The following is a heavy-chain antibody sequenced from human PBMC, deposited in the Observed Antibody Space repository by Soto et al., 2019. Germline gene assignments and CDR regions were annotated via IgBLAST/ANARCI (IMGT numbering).Heavy chain of an antibody. Sequence: QVQLVQSGAEVKKPGASVKVSFKTSGYSFTDYCMHWVREAPGQGLEWMGWINPSIGCTNYAQKFQGWVTMTRDTSISTAYMELNRLRSDDTAVYYCARALLQDTSMVLDDAFDIWGQGTMVSVSS. J-gene: IGHJ3*02. CDR3: ARALLQDTSMVLDDAFDI. D-gene: IGHD5-18*01. CDR1: GYSFTDYC. V-gene: IGHV1-2*04. CDR2: INPSIGCT.